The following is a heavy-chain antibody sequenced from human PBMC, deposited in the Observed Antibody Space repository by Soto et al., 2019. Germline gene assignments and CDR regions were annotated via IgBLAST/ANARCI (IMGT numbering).Heavy chain of an antibody. D-gene: IGHD3-10*01. Sequence: GGSLRLSCAASGFTFDDYAVHGVRQAPGKGLEWVSGISWNSGSIGYADSVKGRFTISRDNAKNSLYLQMNSLRAEDTALYYCAKAKLWFGELLNYLDYWGQGTLVTVSS. CDR1: GFTFDDYA. CDR3: AKAKLWFGELLNYLDY. J-gene: IGHJ4*02. CDR2: ISWNSGSI. V-gene: IGHV3-9*01.